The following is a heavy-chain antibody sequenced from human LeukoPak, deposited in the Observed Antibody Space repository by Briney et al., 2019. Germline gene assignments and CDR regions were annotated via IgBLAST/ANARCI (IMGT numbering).Heavy chain of an antibody. D-gene: IGHD3-16*01. CDR3: ARVKDPGGYYYYYYMDV. V-gene: IGHV4-34*01. CDR2: INHSGGT. Sequence: SETLSLTCAVSGASISSYYWSWIRQPPGKGLEWIGEINHSGGTKYNPSLKSRVTISVDTSKNQFSLKLSSVTAADTAMYYCARVKDPGGYYYYYYMDVWGKGTTVTVSS. J-gene: IGHJ6*03. CDR1: GASISSYY.